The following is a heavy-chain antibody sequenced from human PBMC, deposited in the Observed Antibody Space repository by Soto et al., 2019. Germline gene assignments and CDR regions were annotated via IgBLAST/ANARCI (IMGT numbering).Heavy chain of an antibody. J-gene: IGHJ5*02. CDR1: GGSISSSSYY. CDR2: IYYSGST. Sequence: PSETLSLTCTVSGGSISSSSYYWGWIRQPPGKGREWIGSIYYSGSTYYNPSLKSRVTISVDTSKNQFSLKLSSVTAADTAVYYCASQSITMVRGVIVAWFDPWGQGTLVTVSS. D-gene: IGHD3-10*01. CDR3: ASQSITMVRGVIVAWFDP. V-gene: IGHV4-39*01.